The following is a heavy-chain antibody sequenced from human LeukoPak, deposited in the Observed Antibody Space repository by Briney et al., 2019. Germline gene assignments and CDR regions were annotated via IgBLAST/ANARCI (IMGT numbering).Heavy chain of an antibody. CDR3: ARESLNYDILTGPDY. D-gene: IGHD3-9*01. Sequence: GGSLRLSCAASGFTFSSYWMSWVRQAPGKGLEWVANIKQDGSEKYYVDSVKGRFIISRDNAKNSLYLQMNSLRAEDTAVYYCARESLNYDILTGPDYWGQGTLVTVSS. CDR2: IKQDGSEK. V-gene: IGHV3-7*01. CDR1: GFTFSSYW. J-gene: IGHJ4*02.